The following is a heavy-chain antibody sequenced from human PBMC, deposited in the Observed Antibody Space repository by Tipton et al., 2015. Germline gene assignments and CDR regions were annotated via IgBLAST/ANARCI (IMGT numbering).Heavy chain of an antibody. CDR2: ISAYSGNI. J-gene: IGHJ4*02. CDR1: GYTLTSYD. CDR3: ARGRGGLEAAGLDY. D-gene: IGHD6-13*01. V-gene: IGHV1-18*01. Sequence: QLVQSGAEVKEPGASVKVSCKASGYTLTSYDINWVRQATGQGLEWMGWISAYSGNIRYAQMFQGRVTVTTDTSTSTAYMELKSLRSDDTALYYCARGRGGLEAAGLDYWGQGTLVTVSS.